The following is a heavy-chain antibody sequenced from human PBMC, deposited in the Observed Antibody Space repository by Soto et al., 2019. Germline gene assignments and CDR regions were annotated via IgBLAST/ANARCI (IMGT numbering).Heavy chain of an antibody. CDR3: ARGVSAGVDY. D-gene: IGHD1-26*01. J-gene: IGHJ4*02. Sequence: QVQLVQSGAEVREPGASVKVSCKASGYSFTSLDINWVRQTAGQGLERMGWMQPSTGRTGYAQKFQGRVTMTRDTSINTACMELTTLTSDDTVFYYCARGVSAGVDYWGQGPLVTVAS. V-gene: IGHV1-8*02. CDR2: MQPSTGRT. CDR1: GYSFTSLD.